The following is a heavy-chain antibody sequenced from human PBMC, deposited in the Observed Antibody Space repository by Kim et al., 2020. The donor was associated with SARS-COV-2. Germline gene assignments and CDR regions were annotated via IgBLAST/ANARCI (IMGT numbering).Heavy chain of an antibody. V-gene: IGHV1-69*01. CDR3: ARELDYYGSGSQFDY. J-gene: IGHJ4*02. Sequence: QKFQGRVTITADESTSTAYMELSSLRSEDTAVYYCARELDYYGSGSQFDYWGQGTLVTVSS. D-gene: IGHD3-10*01.